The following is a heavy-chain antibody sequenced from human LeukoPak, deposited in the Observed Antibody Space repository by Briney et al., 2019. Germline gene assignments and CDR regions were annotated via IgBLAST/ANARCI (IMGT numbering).Heavy chain of an antibody. V-gene: IGHV3-23*01. CDR1: GFSFSSYA. CDR2: ISGGGSST. J-gene: IGHJ4*02. CDR3: ARAGEDIVVVPAAILDY. D-gene: IGHD2-2*02. Sequence: GGSLRLSCAASGFSFSSYALAWVRQAPGKGLEWVSGISGGGSSTDYAASVKGRFTISRDNAKNSLYLQMNSLRAEDTAVYYCARAGEDIVVVPAAILDYWGQGTLVTVSS.